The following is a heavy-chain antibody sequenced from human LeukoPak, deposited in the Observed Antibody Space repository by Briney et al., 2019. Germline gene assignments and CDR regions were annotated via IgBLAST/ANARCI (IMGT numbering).Heavy chain of an antibody. J-gene: IGHJ4*02. V-gene: IGHV3-66*01. D-gene: IGHD2-2*01. CDR1: GFTVSSNY. CDR3: AKAYNIVVVPAAPAGPDY. CDR2: IYSGGST. Sequence: GGSLRLSCAASGFTVSSNYMSWVRQAPGKGLEWVSVIYSGGSTYYADSVKGRFIISRDNSKNTLYLQMNSLRAEDTAVYYCAKAYNIVVVPAAPAGPDYWGQGTLVTVSS.